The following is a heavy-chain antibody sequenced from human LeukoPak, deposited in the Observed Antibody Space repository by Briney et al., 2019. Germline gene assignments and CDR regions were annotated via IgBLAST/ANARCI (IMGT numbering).Heavy chain of an antibody. CDR2: ISDSGGST. CDR3: AKVPYYDFWSGYNRYFDY. D-gene: IGHD3-3*01. V-gene: IGHV3-23*01. J-gene: IGHJ4*02. CDR1: GFTFSSYA. Sequence: GGSLRLSCAASGFTFSSYAMSWVRQAPGKGLECVSAISDSGGSTYYANSVKGRFTISRDNSKNTLYLQMNSLRAEDTAVYYCAKVPYYDFWSGYNRYFDYWGQGTLVTVSS.